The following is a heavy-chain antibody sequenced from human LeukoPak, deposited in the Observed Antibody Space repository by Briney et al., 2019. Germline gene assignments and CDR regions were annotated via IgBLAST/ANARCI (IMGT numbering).Heavy chain of an antibody. D-gene: IGHD6-19*01. CDR1: GFTFSSYA. CDR3: AKSNGGGWYERRGFDY. Sequence: GGSLRLSCAASGFTFSSYAMSWVRQAPGKGLEWVSAISGSGGSTYYADSVKGRFTISRNNSKNTPYLQMNSLRAEDTAVYYCAKSNGGGWYERRGFDYWGQGTLVTVSS. CDR2: ISGSGGST. J-gene: IGHJ4*02. V-gene: IGHV3-23*01.